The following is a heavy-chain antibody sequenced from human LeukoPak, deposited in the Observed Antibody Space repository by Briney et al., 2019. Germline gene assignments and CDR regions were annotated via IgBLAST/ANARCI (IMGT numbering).Heavy chain of an antibody. V-gene: IGHV5-51*01. J-gene: IGHJ5*02. D-gene: IGHD6-6*01. Sequence: GESLKISCRASGYSFTTYWIGWVRQMPGKGLEWMGIIYSGDSDTIYSPSFQGQVTISADKSISTAYLQWSSLKASDTAMYYCARHGSIGARENWFDPWGQGTLVTVSS. CDR1: GYSFTTYW. CDR2: IYSGDSDT. CDR3: ARHGSIGARENWFDP.